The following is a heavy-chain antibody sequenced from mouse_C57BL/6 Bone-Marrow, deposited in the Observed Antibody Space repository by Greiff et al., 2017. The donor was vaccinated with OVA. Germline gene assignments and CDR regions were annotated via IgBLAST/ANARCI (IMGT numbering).Heavy chain of an antibody. CDR1: GFTFSSYG. CDR2: ISSGGSYT. Sequence: DVKLVESGGDLVKPGGSLKLSCAASGFTFSSYGMSWVRQTPDKRLEWVATISSGGSYTYYPDSVKGRFTISRDNAKNTLYLQMSSLKSEDTAMYYCARHPYDYFPAWFAYWGQGTLVTVSA. D-gene: IGHD2-4*01. V-gene: IGHV5-6*02. J-gene: IGHJ3*01. CDR3: ARHPYDYFPAWFAY.